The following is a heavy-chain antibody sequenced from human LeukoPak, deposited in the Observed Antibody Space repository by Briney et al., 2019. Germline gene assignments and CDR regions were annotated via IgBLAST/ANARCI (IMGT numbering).Heavy chain of an antibody. D-gene: IGHD5-18*01. Sequence: PGGSLRLSCAASGFTVSSNYMSWVRQAPGKGLEWVSLLYSGGNTYHADSVKGRFTISRDNSKDTLYLQMNSLRAEDTAVYYCARGSYGSLYWGQGTLVTVSS. V-gene: IGHV3-66*01. CDR1: GFTVSSNY. CDR3: ARGSYGSLY. CDR2: LYSGGNT. J-gene: IGHJ4*02.